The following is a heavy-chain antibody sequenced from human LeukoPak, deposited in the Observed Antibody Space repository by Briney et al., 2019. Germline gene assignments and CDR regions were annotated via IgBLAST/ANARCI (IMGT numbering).Heavy chain of an antibody. CDR2: INHSGST. CDR3: ARHLNQDIVVVPAAGNWFDP. Sequence: SETLSLTCAVYGGSFSGYYWSWIRQPPGKGLEWIGEINHSGSTNYNPSLKSRVTISVDTSKNQFSLKLSSVTAADTAVYYCARHLNQDIVVVPAAGNWFDPWGQGTLVTVSS. J-gene: IGHJ5*02. CDR1: GGSFSGYY. D-gene: IGHD2-2*01. V-gene: IGHV4-34*01.